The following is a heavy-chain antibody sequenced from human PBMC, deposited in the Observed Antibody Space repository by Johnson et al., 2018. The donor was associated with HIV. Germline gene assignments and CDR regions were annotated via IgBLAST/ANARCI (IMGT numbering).Heavy chain of an antibody. D-gene: IGHD6-25*01. Sequence: VQLVESGGGVVQPGGSLRLSCAASGFTVSSNYMNWVRQAPGKGLEWVSVIYSGGSTFYADSVKGRFTISRDNSKNTLYLQMNSLRPEDTAAYYCATIAAHGAAFDIWGQGTVVTVSS. CDR1: GFTVSSNY. CDR2: IYSGGST. J-gene: IGHJ3*02. CDR3: ATIAAHGAAFDI. V-gene: IGHV3-66*02.